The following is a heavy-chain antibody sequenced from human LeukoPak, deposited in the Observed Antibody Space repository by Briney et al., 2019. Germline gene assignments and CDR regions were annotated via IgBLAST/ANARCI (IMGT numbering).Heavy chain of an antibody. CDR1: GGSISNADYY. CDR2: IFYGGSN. Sequence: SETLSLTCSVPGGSISNADYYWGWIRQAPGKGLEWIGSIFYGGSNHYNPSLKSRAAISVDTSKTQFSPKLTSVTAADAAMYYCARQLPTAAADTRGYFDYWGQGTVVTVSS. CDR3: ARQLPTAAADTRGYFDY. D-gene: IGHD6-25*01. J-gene: IGHJ4*01. V-gene: IGHV4-39*01.